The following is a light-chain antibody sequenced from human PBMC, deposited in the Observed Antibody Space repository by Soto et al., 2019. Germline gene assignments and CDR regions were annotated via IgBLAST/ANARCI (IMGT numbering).Light chain of an antibody. J-gene: IGLJ2*01. CDR2: DVS. CDR1: SSDIGNYLY. CDR3: CSYTGSYTVL. V-gene: IGLV2-11*01. Sequence: QSALTQPRSVSGSPGRSVTISCTGTSSDIGNYLYVSWYQQHPGKAPKLMIYDVSRRPSGVPDRFSGSKSGNTASLTISGLQADDEADYWCCSYTGSYTVLFGGGTKLTVL.